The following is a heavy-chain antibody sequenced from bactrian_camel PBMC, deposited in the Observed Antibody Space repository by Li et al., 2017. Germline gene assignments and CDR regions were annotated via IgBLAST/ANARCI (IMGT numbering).Heavy chain of an antibody. D-gene: IGHD1*01. CDR3: AARFICREDFFRY. J-gene: IGHJ4*01. CDR2: IRTNGVSQ. Sequence: HVQLVESGGGSVQAGGSLRLTCVVSGSTYSRTCMAWFRQPPGKGREGVASIRTNGVSQYFSPYYVDSVKGRFTISQGNAENTMYLQMNNLKPEDTAMYYCAARFICREDFFRYWGQGTQVTVS. CDR1: GSTYSRTC. V-gene: IGHV3S1*01.